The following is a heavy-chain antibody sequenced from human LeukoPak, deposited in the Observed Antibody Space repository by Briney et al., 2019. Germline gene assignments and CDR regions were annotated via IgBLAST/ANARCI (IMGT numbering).Heavy chain of an antibody. CDR2: IYHSGST. CDR3: ARSRVWSNYLGYFDY. D-gene: IGHD3-3*01. CDR1: GGSIIGYY. Sequence: PSETLSLTCTVSGGSIIGYYWNWIRQPPGKGLDWIGYIYHSGSTNYNPSLKSRVTISVDTSKTQISLKLRAVTAADTAVYYCARSRVWSNYLGYFDYWGQGTLVTVSS. V-gene: IGHV4-59*01. J-gene: IGHJ4*02.